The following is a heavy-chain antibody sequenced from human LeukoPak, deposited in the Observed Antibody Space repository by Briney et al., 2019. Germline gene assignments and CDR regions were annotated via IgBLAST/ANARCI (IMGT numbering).Heavy chain of an antibody. CDR2: IKNKTNDRTT. V-gene: IGHV3-15*01. J-gene: IGHJ5*02. Sequence: GGSLRLSCAASGFTLSNAYMSWVRQAPGKGLEWVGRIKNKTNDRTTAYAAPVKGRFTISRDDSKNNLDLQMNSLNTKDTAVYYWTTTIVGVTTWFDPWGQGTLVTVSS. CDR3: TTTIVGVTTWFDP. D-gene: IGHD1-26*01. CDR1: GFTLSNAY.